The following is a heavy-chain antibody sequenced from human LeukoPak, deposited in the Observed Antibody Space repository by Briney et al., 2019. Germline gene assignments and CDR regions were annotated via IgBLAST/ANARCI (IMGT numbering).Heavy chain of an antibody. J-gene: IGHJ4*02. Sequence: GGSLRLSCAASGFKFSDHYIDWVRQAPGKGLEWVSSISSSSSYIYYADSVKGRFTISRDNAKNSPYLQMNSLRAEDTAVYYCARRHDYGDYGLDYWGQGTLATVSS. V-gene: IGHV3-21*01. CDR2: ISSSSSYI. D-gene: IGHD4-17*01. CDR3: ARRHDYGDYGLDY. CDR1: GFKFSDHY.